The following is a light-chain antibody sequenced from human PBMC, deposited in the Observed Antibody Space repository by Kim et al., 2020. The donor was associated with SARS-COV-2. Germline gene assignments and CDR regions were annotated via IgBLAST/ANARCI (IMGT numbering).Light chain of an antibody. Sequence: SWSPGQTATLSCQASQSVGNYLAWYQQKAGPAPRLLIYAASNRAPGIPARFSGSGSGTDFTLTISSLEPEDFALYYCQQRRDWPNTFGQGTKLEI. CDR2: AAS. V-gene: IGKV3-11*01. CDR1: QSVGNY. J-gene: IGKJ2*01. CDR3: QQRRDWPNT.